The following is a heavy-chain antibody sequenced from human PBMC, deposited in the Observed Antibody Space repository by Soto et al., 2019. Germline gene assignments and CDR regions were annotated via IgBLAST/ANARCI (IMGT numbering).Heavy chain of an antibody. CDR3: ARGNCSGDTCFFGGTH. J-gene: IGHJ4*02. V-gene: IGHV3-74*01. CDR2: INSGGSRT. CDR1: GFTFSDHW. Sequence: EVQLAESGGVLVQPGGSLRLSCVASGFTFSDHWMHWVRQAPGEGLVWVSRINSGGSRTNYADSVKGRFTISRDNAKNTLYLEMNSLSVEDTAVYYCARGNCSGDTCFFGGTHWGRGTLVTVSS. D-gene: IGHD2-21*02.